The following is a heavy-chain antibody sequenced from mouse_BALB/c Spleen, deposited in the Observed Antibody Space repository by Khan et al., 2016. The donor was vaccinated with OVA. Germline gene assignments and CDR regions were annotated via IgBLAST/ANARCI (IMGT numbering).Heavy chain of an antibody. CDR2: TNPTNGRT. CDR1: GYTFTSYW. V-gene: IGHV1S81*02. CDR3: ARIKKIVATYFDY. D-gene: IGHD1-1*01. Sequence: QVQLQQSGAELVKAGASVKMSCKASGYTFTSYWMHWVKQRLGQGLEWFAETNPTNGRTYYNEKFKSKATLTVDKSSSTAYMQLSSPKFEDSAVYYCARIKKIVATYFDYWGQGTTLTVSS. J-gene: IGHJ2*01.